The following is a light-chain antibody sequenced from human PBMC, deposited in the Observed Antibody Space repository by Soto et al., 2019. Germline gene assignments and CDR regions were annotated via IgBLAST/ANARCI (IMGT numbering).Light chain of an antibody. CDR2: DAS. Sequence: SQMTQTPAALSASEGDRVTITCRASQSISSWLAWYQQKPGKAPKLLIYDASSLESGVPSRFSGSGSRTEFTLTISSLQPDDFATYYCQQYNSYPWTFGQGTMVDI. CDR3: QQYNSYPWT. V-gene: IGKV1-5*01. CDR1: QSISSW. J-gene: IGKJ1*01.